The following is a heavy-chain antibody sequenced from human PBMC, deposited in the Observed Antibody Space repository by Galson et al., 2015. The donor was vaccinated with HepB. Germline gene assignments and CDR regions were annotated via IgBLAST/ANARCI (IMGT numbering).Heavy chain of an antibody. V-gene: IGHV3-30*18. CDR3: AKGDYGGNSHYFDY. J-gene: IGHJ4*02. D-gene: IGHD4-23*01. Sequence: SLRLSCAASGFTFSSYGMHWVRQAPGKGLEWVAVISYDGSNKYYADSVKGRFTISRDNSKNTLYLQMNSLRAEDTAVYYCAKGDYGGNSHYFDYWGQGTLATVSS. CDR1: GFTFSSYG. CDR2: ISYDGSNK.